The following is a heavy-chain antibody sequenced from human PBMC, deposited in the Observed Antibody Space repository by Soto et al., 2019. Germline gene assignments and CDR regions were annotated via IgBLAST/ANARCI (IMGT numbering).Heavy chain of an antibody. CDR2: INWNGGST. CDR1: GFTFDDYG. J-gene: IGHJ4*02. D-gene: IGHD3-3*01. CDR3: ARVPLNYDFWSGNFDY. V-gene: IGHV3-20*01. Sequence: PGGSLRLSCAASGFTFDDYGMSWVRQAPGKGLEWVSGINWNGGSTGYADSVKGRFTISRDNAKNSLYLQMNSLRAEDTALYHCARVPLNYDFWSGNFDYWGQGTLVTVSS.